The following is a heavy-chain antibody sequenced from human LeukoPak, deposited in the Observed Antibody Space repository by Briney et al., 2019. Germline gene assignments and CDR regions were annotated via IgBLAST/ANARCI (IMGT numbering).Heavy chain of an antibody. V-gene: IGHV4-39*01. CDR1: GASFSSSTYY. CDR3: ARHGDYDSSGDY. D-gene: IGHD3-22*01. CDR2: IYYSGST. J-gene: IGHJ4*02. Sequence: SETLSLTCTVSGASFSSSTYYWGWIRQPPGKGLEWIGSIYYSGSTYYNPSLKSRVTISVDTSKNQFSLKLSSVTAADTAVYYCARHGDYDSSGDYWGQGTLVTVSS.